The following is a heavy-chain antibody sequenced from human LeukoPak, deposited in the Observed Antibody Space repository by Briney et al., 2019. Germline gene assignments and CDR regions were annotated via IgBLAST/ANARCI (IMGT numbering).Heavy chain of an antibody. D-gene: IGHD1-26*01. CDR3: ARDLDQYSGRFGGFGHDF. J-gene: IGHJ4*02. Sequence: ASVKVSCKASGYTFTNYGINWVRQAPGQGLEWMGWISAYNGSTNYAQKLQGRVTMTTDTSTSTAYMELRSLRSDDTAVYYCARDLDQYSGRFGGFGHDFWGQGTLVTVSS. CDR1: GYTFTNYG. V-gene: IGHV1-18*01. CDR2: ISAYNGST.